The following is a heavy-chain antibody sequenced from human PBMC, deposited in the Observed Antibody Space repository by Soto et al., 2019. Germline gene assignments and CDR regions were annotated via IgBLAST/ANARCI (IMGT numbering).Heavy chain of an antibody. D-gene: IGHD6-19*01. Sequence: GSLRLSCAASGFTFSSYAMSWVRQAPGKGLEWVSAISGSGGSTYYADSVKGRFTISRDNVQNSLYLQMHSLRAEDTAVYYCARERGSGWTFDYWGQGTLVTVSS. CDR3: ARERGSGWTFDY. CDR1: GFTFSSYA. CDR2: ISGSGGST. V-gene: IGHV3-23*01. J-gene: IGHJ4*02.